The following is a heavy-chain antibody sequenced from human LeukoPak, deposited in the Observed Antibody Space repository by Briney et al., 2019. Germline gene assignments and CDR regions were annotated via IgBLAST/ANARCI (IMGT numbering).Heavy chain of an antibody. CDR1: GYSSIVYY. CDR3: ASLYGDYVASDY. CDR2: INPNSGGT. Sequence: ASVKVSCKASGYSSIVYYIHWVRQAPGQGLEWMGWINPNSGGTNYAQRFLGRVTMTRDTSITTAYMELSRLRSDDTAVYYCASLYGDYVASDYWGQGTLVTVSS. J-gene: IGHJ4*02. D-gene: IGHD4-17*01. V-gene: IGHV1-2*02.